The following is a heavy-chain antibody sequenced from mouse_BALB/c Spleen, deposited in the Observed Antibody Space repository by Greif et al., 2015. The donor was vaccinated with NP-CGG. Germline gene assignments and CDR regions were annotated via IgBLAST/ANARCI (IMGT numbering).Heavy chain of an antibody. D-gene: IGHD2-4*01. V-gene: IGHV1S81*02. CDR3: TRRGITTLGDY. J-gene: IGHJ4*01. CDR2: INPSNGGT. CDR1: GYTFTSYY. Sequence: QVQLQQSGAELVKPGASVKLSCKASGYTFTSYYMYWVKQRPGQGLEWIGEINPSNGGTNFNEKFKSKATLTVDKSSSTAHMQLSSLTSEDSAVYYCTRRGITTLGDYWGQGTSVTVSS.